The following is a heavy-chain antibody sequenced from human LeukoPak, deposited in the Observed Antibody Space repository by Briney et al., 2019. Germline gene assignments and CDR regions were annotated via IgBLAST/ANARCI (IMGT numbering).Heavy chain of an antibody. D-gene: IGHD2-15*01. CDR2: ISPNGVIT. V-gene: IGHV3-23*01. J-gene: IGHJ4*02. CDR3: AKSGLNRFDY. CDR1: GFTFRSHG. Sequence: GGSLRLSCAASGFTFRSHGMNWVPQAPGKGLEWVSGISPNGVITYYADSVKGRFTISRDNSKGTVYLQMNSLRAEDTAVYYCAKSGLNRFDYWGQGTLVTVSS.